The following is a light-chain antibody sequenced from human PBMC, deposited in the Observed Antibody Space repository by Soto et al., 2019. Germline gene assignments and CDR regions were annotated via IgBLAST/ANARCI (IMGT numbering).Light chain of an antibody. V-gene: IGKV1-5*01. CDR2: DAS. CDR1: QSINNW. Sequence: DIQMTQSPSTLSASVGDRVTITCRASQSINNWLAWYQQKSGTAPKLLIYDASTLESGVPSRFSGSGSGTEFTLTISSLQPDDFANYYCQQYTSFSGYTFGQGTKVDIK. J-gene: IGKJ2*01. CDR3: QQYTSFSGYT.